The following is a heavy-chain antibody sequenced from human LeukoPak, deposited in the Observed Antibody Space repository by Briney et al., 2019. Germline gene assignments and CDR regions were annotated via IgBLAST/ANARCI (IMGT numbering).Heavy chain of an antibody. J-gene: IGHJ4*02. V-gene: IGHV3-11*04. CDR3: ARFQSGGIDY. D-gene: IGHD3-10*01. CDR2: ISNGGSAI. CDR1: GFTFNDYY. Sequence: PGGSLRLSCAASGFTFNDYYMSWIRQAPGKGLEWISYISNGGSAIYYADSVKGRFTISRDNAKNSLYLQMNSLRAEDTAVYYCARFQSGGIDYWGQGTLVTVSS.